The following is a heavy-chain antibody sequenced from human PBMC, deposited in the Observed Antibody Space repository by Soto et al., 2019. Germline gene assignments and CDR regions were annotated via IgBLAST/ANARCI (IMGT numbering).Heavy chain of an antibody. CDR2: INAGNGNT. CDR1: GYTFTSYA. CDR3: ARDSRINFDY. J-gene: IGHJ4*02. Sequence: QVQLVQSGAEEKKPGASVKVSCKASGYTFTSYAMDWVRQAPGQRLEWMGWINAGNGNTKYSQKFQGRVTITRDTSASTADMELSSLRSEDTAVYYCARDSRINFDYWGQGTLVTVSS. D-gene: IGHD2-15*01. V-gene: IGHV1-3*05.